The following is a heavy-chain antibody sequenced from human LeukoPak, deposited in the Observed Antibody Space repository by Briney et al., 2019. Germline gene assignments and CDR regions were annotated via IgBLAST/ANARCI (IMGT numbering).Heavy chain of an antibody. J-gene: IGHJ6*03. Sequence: SETLSLTCTVSGYSISTGYFWGWIRQTTGKGLEWIGSINHIGTTYYNPSLKSRVTISVNTSKNQFSLKLSSVTAADTAVYYCARSSGKWSGDYYYHYMDVWGRGTTVTISS. CDR2: INHIGTT. D-gene: IGHD3-3*01. CDR3: ARSSGKWSGDYYYHYMDV. V-gene: IGHV4-38-2*02. CDR1: GYSISTGYF.